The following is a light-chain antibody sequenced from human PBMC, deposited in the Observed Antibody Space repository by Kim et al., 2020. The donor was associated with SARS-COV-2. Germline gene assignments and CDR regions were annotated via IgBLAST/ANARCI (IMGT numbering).Light chain of an antibody. V-gene: IGKV3-15*01. CDR3: QQYNDWPLLT. CDR2: GAS. Sequence: EVVLTQSPATLSLSPGERATLSCRASQSFSSNYLAWYQQRPGQAPRLLIYGASNRATDISARFSGSGSGTEFTLTIRSLQSEDLAVYYCQQYNDWPLLTFGGGTKVDIK. CDR1: QSFSSN. J-gene: IGKJ4*01.